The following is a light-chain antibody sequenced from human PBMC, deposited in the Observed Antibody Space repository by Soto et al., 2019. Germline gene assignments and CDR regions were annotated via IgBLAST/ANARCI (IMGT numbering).Light chain of an antibody. J-gene: IGKJ1*01. CDR2: AAS. CDR1: QVISNY. Sequence: DIQMTQSPSSLSASVGDRVTITCRASQVISNYLAWYQQKPGKVPKLLIYAASTWQSGVPFRFSGSGSGTDFTLTISSLQPEDVATYYCQKYNSAPWTFGQGTKVEIK. V-gene: IGKV1-27*01. CDR3: QKYNSAPWT.